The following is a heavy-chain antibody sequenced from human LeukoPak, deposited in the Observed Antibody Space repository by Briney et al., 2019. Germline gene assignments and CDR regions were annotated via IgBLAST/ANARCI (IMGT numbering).Heavy chain of an antibody. CDR1: GLIFSSYW. Sequence: GGSLRLSCAASGLIFSSYWMNWVRQAPGKGLEWVANIKQDGSEKYYVDSVKGRSTISSDNAKNSLYLQMNSLRAEDTAVYYCATSVVRGTFDIWGQGTMVTVSS. J-gene: IGHJ3*02. CDR2: IKQDGSEK. D-gene: IGHD4-23*01. V-gene: IGHV3-7*01. CDR3: ATSVVRGTFDI.